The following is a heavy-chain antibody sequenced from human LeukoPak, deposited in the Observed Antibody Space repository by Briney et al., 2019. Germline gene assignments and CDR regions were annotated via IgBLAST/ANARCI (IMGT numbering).Heavy chain of an antibody. V-gene: IGHV3-48*01. CDR1: GFTFSSYS. CDR2: ISSSSSTI. CDR3: ARGRYSSSSGDFDY. D-gene: IGHD6-6*01. J-gene: IGHJ4*02. Sequence: GGTLRLSCAASGFTFSSYSMNWVRQAPGTGLEWVSYISSSSSTIYYADSVKGRFTISRDNAKNSLYLQMNSLRAEDTAVYYCARGRYSSSSGDFDYWGQGTLVTVSS.